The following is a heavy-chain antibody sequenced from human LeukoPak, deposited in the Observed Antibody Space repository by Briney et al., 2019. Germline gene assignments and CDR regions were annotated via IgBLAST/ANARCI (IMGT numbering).Heavy chain of an antibody. D-gene: IGHD3-22*01. CDR3: ARGNPGYDSSGYYYPRYYYYGMDV. CDR2: MNPNSGNT. CDR1: GYPFTSYD. Sequence: ASVKVSCKASGYPFTSYDINWVRQAPGQGLEWVGWMNPNSGNTGYAQKFQGRVTMTRSTSISTAYMELSSLRSEDTAVYYCARGNPGYDSSGYYYPRYYYYGMDVWGQGTTVTVSS. J-gene: IGHJ6*02. V-gene: IGHV1-8*01.